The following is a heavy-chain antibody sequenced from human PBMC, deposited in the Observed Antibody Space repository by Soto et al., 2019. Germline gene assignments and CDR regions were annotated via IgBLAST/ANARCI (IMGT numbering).Heavy chain of an antibody. CDR1: GFIFSSYA. D-gene: IGHD2-15*01. V-gene: IGHV3-23*01. Sequence: HPGGSLRLSCAASGFIFSSYAMTWVRQAPGKGLEWVSTVSGSAGSTYYADSVKGRFTISRDNSKNTQYLQMDSLRAEDTAIYYCAKASHNAYCGSINCSYSVYFDYWGPGTLVTVSS. CDR2: VSGSAGST. CDR3: AKASHNAYCGSINCSYSVYFDY. J-gene: IGHJ4*02.